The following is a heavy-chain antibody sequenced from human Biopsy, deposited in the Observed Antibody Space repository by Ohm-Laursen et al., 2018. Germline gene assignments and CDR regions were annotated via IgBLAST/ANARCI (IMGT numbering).Heavy chain of an antibody. Sequence: SLRLSCSASGFTVSSNYMAWVRQAPGKGLEWVSVFYSGSGAFYADSLRGRFAISRDDSKNTLDLQMNSLRAEDTAVYYCAKDDGGRYRGYWGQGTLVTVSS. CDR3: AKDDGGRYRGY. CDR1: GFTVSSNY. J-gene: IGHJ4*02. D-gene: IGHD2-15*01. V-gene: IGHV3-66*01. CDR2: FYSGSGA.